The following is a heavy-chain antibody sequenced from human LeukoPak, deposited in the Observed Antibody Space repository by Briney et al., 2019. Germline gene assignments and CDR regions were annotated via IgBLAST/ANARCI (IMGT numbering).Heavy chain of an antibody. J-gene: IGHJ3*02. V-gene: IGHV4-59*01. CDR1: GGSISSYY. CDR2: IYYSGST. Sequence: SETLSLTCTVSGGSISSYYWSWIRQPPGKGLEWIGCIYYSGSTNYNPSLKSRVTISVDTSKNQFSLKLSSVTAADTAVYYCARENTARAFDIWGQGTMVTVSS. D-gene: IGHD5-18*01. CDR3: ARENTARAFDI.